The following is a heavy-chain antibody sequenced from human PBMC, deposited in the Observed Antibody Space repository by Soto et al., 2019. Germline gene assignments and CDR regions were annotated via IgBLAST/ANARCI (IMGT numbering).Heavy chain of an antibody. J-gene: IGHJ4*02. Sequence: QVQLVESGGGVVQPGRSQRLSCAASGFTFSSYGMHWVRQAPGKGLEWVAVISYDGSNKYYADSVKGRFTISRDNSKNTLYLQMNSLRAEDTAVYYCATSAVAVAGTVVPDYWGQGTLVTVSS. CDR1: GFTFSSYG. CDR2: ISYDGSNK. V-gene: IGHV3-30*03. D-gene: IGHD6-19*01. CDR3: ATSAVAVAGTVVPDY.